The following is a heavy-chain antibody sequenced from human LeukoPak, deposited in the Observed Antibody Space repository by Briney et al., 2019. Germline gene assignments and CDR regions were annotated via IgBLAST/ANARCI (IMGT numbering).Heavy chain of an antibody. J-gene: IGHJ4*02. D-gene: IGHD2-15*01. CDR2: IYHSGST. CDR1: GYSISSGYY. CDR3: ARDRVGSGIIDY. Sequence: SETLSLTCTVSGYSISSGYYWGWIRQPPGKGLEWIGSIYHSGSTYYNPSLKSRVTISVDTSKNQFSLKLSSVTAADTAVYYCARDRVGSGIIDYWGQGTLVTVSS. V-gene: IGHV4-38-2*02.